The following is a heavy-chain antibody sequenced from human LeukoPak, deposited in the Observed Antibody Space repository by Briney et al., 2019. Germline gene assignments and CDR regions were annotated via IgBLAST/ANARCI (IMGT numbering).Heavy chain of an antibody. CDR1: GGSFSGYY. CDR2: INHSGST. D-gene: IGHD3-3*01. J-gene: IGHJ3*02. Sequence: TSETLSLTCAVYGGSFSGYYWSWIRQPPGKGLEWIGEINHSGSTNYNPSLKSRVTISVDTSKNQFSLKLSSVTAADTAVYYCARLTSPQSDAFDIWGQGTMVTVSS. CDR3: ARLTSPQSDAFDI. V-gene: IGHV4-34*01.